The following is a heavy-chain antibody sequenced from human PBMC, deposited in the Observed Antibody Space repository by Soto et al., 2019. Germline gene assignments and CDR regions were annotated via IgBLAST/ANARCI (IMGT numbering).Heavy chain of an antibody. V-gene: IGHV3-64D*06. J-gene: IGHJ4*02. Sequence: GGSLRLSCAASGFTFSSYAMHWVRQAPGKGLEYVSAISSNGGSTYYADSVKGRFTISRDNSKNTLYLQMSSLRAEDTAVYYCVKEARAKYFDYWGQGTLLTVSS. CDR2: ISSNGGST. CDR3: VKEARAKYFDY. CDR1: GFTFSSYA.